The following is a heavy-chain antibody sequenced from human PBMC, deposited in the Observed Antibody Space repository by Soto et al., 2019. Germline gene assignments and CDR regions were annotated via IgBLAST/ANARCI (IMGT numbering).Heavy chain of an antibody. CDR3: AKNYYFDN. CDR1: GFTFSSYA. Sequence: EVELLESGGGLVQPGGSLRLSCEASGFTFSSYAMSWVRQAPGKGLEWVSSIGVSGDTYHADSVRGRFTISRDNPEETLFLQMNSLRAEDTALYYCAKNYYFDNWGQVILVIVSS. J-gene: IGHJ4*02. D-gene: IGHD3-10*01. V-gene: IGHV3-23*01. CDR2: IGVSGDT.